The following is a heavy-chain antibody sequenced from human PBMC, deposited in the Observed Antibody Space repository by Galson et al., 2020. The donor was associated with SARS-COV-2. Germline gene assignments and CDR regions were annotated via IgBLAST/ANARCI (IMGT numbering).Heavy chain of an antibody. CDR3: ARDSGVGLYYYYGMDV. CDR1: GFTFSSYS. CDR2: ISSSSSYI. V-gene: IGHV3-21*01. D-gene: IGHD1-26*01. Sequence: NSGGSLRLSCAASGFTFSSYSMNWVRQAPGKGLEWVSSISSSSSYIYYADSVKGRFTISRDNAKNSLYLQMNSLRAEDTAVYYCARDSGVGLYYYYGMDVWGQGTTVTVSS. J-gene: IGHJ6*02.